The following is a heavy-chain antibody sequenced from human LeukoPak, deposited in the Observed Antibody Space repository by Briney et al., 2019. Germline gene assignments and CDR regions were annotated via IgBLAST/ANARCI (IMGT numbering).Heavy chain of an antibody. D-gene: IGHD1-1*01. CDR3: AREASGSPHFDY. V-gene: IGHV4-30-2*01. CDR2: IYHSGST. CDR1: GGSISSGGYY. J-gene: IGHJ4*02. Sequence: PSETLSLTCTVSGGSISSGGYYWSWIRQPPGKGLEWIGYIYHSGSTYYNPSLKSRVTISVDRSKNQFSLKLSSVTAADTAVYYCAREASGSPHFDYWGQGTLVTVSS.